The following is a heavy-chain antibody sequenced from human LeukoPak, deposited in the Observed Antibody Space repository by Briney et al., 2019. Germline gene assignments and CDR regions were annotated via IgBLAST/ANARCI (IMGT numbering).Heavy chain of an antibody. Sequence: GGSLRLSCAASGFTFGSFTMSWVRQAPGRSLEWVSAIRGTDTNTYYADSVRGRFTISRDNSNNTLFLQMNGLRAEDTAVYYSAKAGFYYGSGNMSPLGIGYFTMDVWGQGTTVTVSS. J-gene: IGHJ6*02. CDR3: AKAGFYYGSGNMSPLGIGYFTMDV. D-gene: IGHD3-10*01. CDR2: IRGTDTNT. CDR1: GFTFGSFT. V-gene: IGHV3-23*01.